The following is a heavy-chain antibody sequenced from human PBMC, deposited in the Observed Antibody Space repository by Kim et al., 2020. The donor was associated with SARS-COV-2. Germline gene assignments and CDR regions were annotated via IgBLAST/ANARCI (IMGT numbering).Heavy chain of an antibody. J-gene: IGHJ4*02. CDR1: GFNFRTYA. V-gene: IGHV3-23*01. CDR3: AKTPKSGDDCMDF. D-gene: IGHD1-26*01. CDR2: INGSGGTT. Sequence: GGSLRLSCAASGFNFRTYAMSWVRQAPGKGLEWVSTINGSGGTTYYAASVRGRFTISRDNSKTTLYLQMDSLRADDTAVYYCAKTPKSGDDCMDFWGQGT.